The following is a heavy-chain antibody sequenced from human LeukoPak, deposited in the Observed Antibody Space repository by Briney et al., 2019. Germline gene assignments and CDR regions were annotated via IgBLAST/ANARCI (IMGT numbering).Heavy chain of an antibody. CDR2: ISAYNGNT. D-gene: IGHD3-10*01. CDR1: GYTLTSYG. CDR3: ARDRHYYGSGSYYH. Sequence: ASVKVSCKASGYTLTSYGISWVRQAPGQGLEWMGWISAYNGNTNYAQKLQGRVTMTTDTSTSTAYMELRSLRSDDTAVYYCARDRHYYGSGSYYHWGQGTLVTVSS. J-gene: IGHJ5*02. V-gene: IGHV1-18*01.